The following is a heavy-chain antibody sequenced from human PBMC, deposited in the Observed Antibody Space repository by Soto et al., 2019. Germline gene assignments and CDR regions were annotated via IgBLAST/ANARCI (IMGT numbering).Heavy chain of an antibody. V-gene: IGHV1-46*03. Sequence: QVQLVQSGAEVKKPGASVKVSCKTSGYTFTTYYIHWVRQAPGQGLEWMGILNPSGGSTNFAQKFQGRVTMTRDTSTSTVYMELSRLRSEDTAVYYCASRGSSVYFHYWGQGTPVTVSS. CDR1: GYTFTTYY. D-gene: IGHD3-16*01. J-gene: IGHJ4*02. CDR2: LNPSGGST. CDR3: ASRGSSVYFHY.